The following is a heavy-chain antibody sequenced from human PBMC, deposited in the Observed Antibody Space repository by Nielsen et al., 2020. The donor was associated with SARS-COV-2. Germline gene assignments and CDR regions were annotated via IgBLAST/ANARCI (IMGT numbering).Heavy chain of an antibody. J-gene: IGHJ4*02. V-gene: IGHV4-59*12. CDR1: GGSISSYY. CDR3: ARDREGFGI. CDR2: IYYSGST. D-gene: IGHD1-14*01. Sequence: GSLRLSCTVSGGSISSYYWSWIRQPPGKGLEWIGYIYYSGSTYYNPSLKSRVTISVDTSKNQFSLKLSSVTAADTAVYYCARDREGFGIWGQGTLVTVSS.